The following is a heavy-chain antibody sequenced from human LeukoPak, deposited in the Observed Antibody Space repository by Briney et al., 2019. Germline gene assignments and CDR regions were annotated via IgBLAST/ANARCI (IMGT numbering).Heavy chain of an antibody. CDR3: ARAHSSGWPHMFDP. J-gene: IGHJ5*02. D-gene: IGHD6-19*01. V-gene: IGHV4-59*01. Sequence: SETLSLTCTVSGGSISTYSWTWIRQPPGKGLEWIGNIYYSGSTNYNPSLKSRVTISIDTSKNQFPLKVSSVTAADTAVYYCARAHSSGWPHMFDPWGQGTLVTVPS. CDR2: IYYSGST. CDR1: GGSISTYS.